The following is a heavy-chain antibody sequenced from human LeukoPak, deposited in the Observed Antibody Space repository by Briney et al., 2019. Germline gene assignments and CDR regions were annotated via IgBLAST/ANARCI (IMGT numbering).Heavy chain of an antibody. CDR3: ARRAGIYSHPYDY. V-gene: IGHV3-53*01. D-gene: IGHD1-14*01. CDR2: IYSDSST. J-gene: IGHJ4*02. CDR1: ELTVSSNC. Sequence: WGSLRLSCAASELTVSSNCMTWVRQAPGKGLEWVSFIYSDSSTYYADSVRGRFTISRDNSKNTLYLQMNSLRAEDTAVYYCARRAGIYSHPYDYWGQGTLVTVSS.